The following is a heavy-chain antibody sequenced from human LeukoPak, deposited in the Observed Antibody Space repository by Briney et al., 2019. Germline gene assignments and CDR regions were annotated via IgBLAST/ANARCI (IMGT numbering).Heavy chain of an antibody. V-gene: IGHV4-59*01. CDR1: GCSISSYY. CDR3: ARTLAFFDIVSTTYYFDY. Sequence: PSETLSLTCTVSGCSISSYYWSWIRQPPGKGLEWIGYIYYSGSTNYNPSLKSRVTISVDTSKSQFSLKLSSVTAADTAVYYCARTLAFFDIVSTTYYFDYWGQGTLVTVSS. CDR2: IYYSGST. J-gene: IGHJ4*02. D-gene: IGHD5/OR15-5a*01.